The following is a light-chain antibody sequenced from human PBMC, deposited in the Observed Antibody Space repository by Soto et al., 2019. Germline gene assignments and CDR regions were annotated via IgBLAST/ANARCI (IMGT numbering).Light chain of an antibody. V-gene: IGLV2-14*03. Sequence: QSVLTQPDSVSGSPGQSITISCTGTSSDIGAYNFVSWYQQHPGKAPKLMLYDVNIRPSGVSNRFSGSKSGNTASLIISGLQAQDEADYYCTSWTTSTTMIFGGGTQLTVL. J-gene: IGLJ2*01. CDR3: TSWTTSTTMI. CDR1: SSDIGAYNF. CDR2: DVN.